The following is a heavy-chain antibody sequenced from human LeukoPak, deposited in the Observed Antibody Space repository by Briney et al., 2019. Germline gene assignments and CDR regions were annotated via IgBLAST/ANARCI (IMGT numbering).Heavy chain of an antibody. CDR2: ITSSSSRT. D-gene: IGHD3-22*01. CDR3: ARDLGQYYDTSDNWFDP. CDR1: GFIFSTYN. V-gene: IGHV3-21*01. Sequence: GSLRLSCSASGFIFSTYNMNWVRQAPGKALEWVSSITSSSSRTFYADSVKGRFTISRDNAKNTLNLQMNSLRAEDTAVYYCARDLGQYYDTSDNWFDPWGQGTLVTVSS. J-gene: IGHJ5*02.